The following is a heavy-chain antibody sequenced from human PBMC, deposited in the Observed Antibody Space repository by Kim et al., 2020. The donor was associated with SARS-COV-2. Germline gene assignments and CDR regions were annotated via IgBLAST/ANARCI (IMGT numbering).Heavy chain of an antibody. D-gene: IGHD5-18*01. CDR1: GFTFSSYG. V-gene: IGHV3-30*18. J-gene: IGHJ4*02. Sequence: GGSLRLSCAASGFTFSSYGMHWVRQAPGKGLEWVAVISYDGSNKYYADSVKGRFTISRDNSKNTLYLQMNSLRAEDTAVYYCAKDHTKRGYSYFGTRGGGYFDYWGQGTLVTVSS. CDR2: ISYDGSNK. CDR3: AKDHTKRGYSYFGTRGGGYFDY.